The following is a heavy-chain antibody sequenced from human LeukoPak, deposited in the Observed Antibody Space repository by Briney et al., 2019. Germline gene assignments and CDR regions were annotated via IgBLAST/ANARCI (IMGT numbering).Heavy chain of an antibody. D-gene: IGHD2-2*01. J-gene: IGHJ3*02. V-gene: IGHV4-34*01. CDR1: GGSFSGYY. Sequence: SETLSLTCAVYGGSFSGYYWSWIRQPPGKGLEWIGEINHSGSTNYNPSLKSRVTISVDTSKNQFSLKLGSVTAADTAVYYCARGGEDCSSTSCQDAFDIWGQGTMVTVSS. CDR3: ARGGEDCSSTSCQDAFDI. CDR2: INHSGST.